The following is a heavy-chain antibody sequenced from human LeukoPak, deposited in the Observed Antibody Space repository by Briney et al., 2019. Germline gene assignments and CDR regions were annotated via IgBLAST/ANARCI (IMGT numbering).Heavy chain of an antibody. Sequence: SETLSLTCTVSGGSISSGSYYWSWIRQPAGKGLEWIGRIYTSGSTNYNPSLKSRVTISVDTSKNQFSLKLSSVTAADTAVYYCAREIVPTVTRGVGVDYWGQGTLVTVSS. CDR1: GGSISSGSYY. J-gene: IGHJ4*02. D-gene: IGHD4-11*01. V-gene: IGHV4-61*02. CDR2: IYTSGST. CDR3: AREIVPTVTRGVGVDY.